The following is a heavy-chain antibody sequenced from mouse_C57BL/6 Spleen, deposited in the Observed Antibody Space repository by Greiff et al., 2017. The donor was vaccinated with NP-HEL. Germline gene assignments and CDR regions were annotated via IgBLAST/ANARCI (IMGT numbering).Heavy chain of an antibody. D-gene: IGHD2-3*01. CDR3: TRSLGGYYPWYFDV. Sequence: QVQLQQSGAELVRPGASVTLSCKASGYTFTDYEMHWVKQTPVHGLEWIGAIDPETGGTAYNQKFKGKAILTADKSSSTAYMELRSLTSEDSAVYYCTRSLGGYYPWYFDVWGTGTTVTVSS. J-gene: IGHJ1*03. CDR1: GYTFTDYE. CDR2: IDPETGGT. V-gene: IGHV1-15*01.